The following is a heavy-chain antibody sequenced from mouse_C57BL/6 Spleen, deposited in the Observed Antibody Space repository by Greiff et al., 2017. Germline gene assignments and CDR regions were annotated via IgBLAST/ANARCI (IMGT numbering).Heavy chain of an antibody. J-gene: IGHJ2*01. CDR2: INPNNGGT. V-gene: IGHV1-26*01. D-gene: IGHD5-1-1*01. CDR3: ARRYPLDY. CDR1: GYTFTDYY. Sequence: EVQLQQSGPELVKPGASVKISCKASGYTFTDYYMNWVKQSHGKSLEWIGDINPNNGGTSYNQKFKGKATLTVDKSSSTAYMELRSLTSEDSAVYYCARRYPLDYWGQGTTLTVSS.